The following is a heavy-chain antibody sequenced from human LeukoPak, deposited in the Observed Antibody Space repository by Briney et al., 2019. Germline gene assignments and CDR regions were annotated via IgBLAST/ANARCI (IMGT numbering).Heavy chain of an antibody. D-gene: IGHD4-11*01. Sequence: GASVTVSCTASGYTFTSYDINWVRQATGQGLEWMGWMNPNSGNTGYAQKFQGRVTITRNTSISTAYMEVSSLRSEDTAVYYCARAPSWGTTGYSYYYMDVWGKGTTVTVSS. CDR3: ARAPSWGTTGYSYYYMDV. CDR2: MNPNSGNT. CDR1: GYTFTSYD. J-gene: IGHJ6*03. V-gene: IGHV1-8*03.